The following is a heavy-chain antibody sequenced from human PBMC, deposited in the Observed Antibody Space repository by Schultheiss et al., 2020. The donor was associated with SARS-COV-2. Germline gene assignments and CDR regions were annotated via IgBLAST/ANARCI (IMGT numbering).Heavy chain of an antibody. CDR3: ARVVEYSYGPKLDY. CDR2: IKQDGSEK. CDR1: GFTFSSYW. D-gene: IGHD5-18*01. Sequence: GGSLRLSCAASGFTFSSYWMSWVRQAPGKGLEWVANIKQDGSEKYYVDSVKGRFTISRDNAKNSLYLQMNSLRAEDTAVYYCARVVEYSYGPKLDYWGQGTLVTVSS. V-gene: IGHV3-7*03. J-gene: IGHJ4*02.